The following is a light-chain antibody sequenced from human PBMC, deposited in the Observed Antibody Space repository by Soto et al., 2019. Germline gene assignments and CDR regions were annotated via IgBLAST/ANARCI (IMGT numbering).Light chain of an antibody. V-gene: IGKV1-5*01. J-gene: IGKJ2*01. Sequence: DIQMTQSPSTLSASVGDRVTITCPASQSISSWLAWYQQKPGKAPKLLIYDASSLESGVPSRFSGSGSDTEFTLTISSLQPDDFATYYCQQYNSYSPYTFGQGTKLEIK. CDR2: DAS. CDR1: QSISSW. CDR3: QQYNSYSPYT.